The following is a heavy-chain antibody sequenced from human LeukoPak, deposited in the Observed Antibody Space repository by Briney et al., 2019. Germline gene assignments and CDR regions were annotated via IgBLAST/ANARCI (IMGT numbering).Heavy chain of an antibody. CDR2: TYYSGST. Sequence: SETLSLTRTVSGGSISSYYWSWIRQPPEKGLEWIGCTYYSGSTIYSPSLKSRVTISVDTSKNQFSLRLSSVTAADTAVYYCARGAYYPDYWGQGTLVTVSS. J-gene: IGHJ4*02. CDR1: GGSISSYY. V-gene: IGHV4-59*13. D-gene: IGHD3-22*01. CDR3: ARGAYYPDY.